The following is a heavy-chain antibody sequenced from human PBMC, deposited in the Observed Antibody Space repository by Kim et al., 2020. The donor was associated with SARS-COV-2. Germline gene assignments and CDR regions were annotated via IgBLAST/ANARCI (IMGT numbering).Heavy chain of an antibody. CDR1: GFTASTSW. CDR2: IKQDESST. Sequence: GGSLRLSCAASGFTASTSWMSWVRQAPGKGLEWVTNIKQDESSTYYAGSVKVRFTISRDNAQDSLNLQMNNLRVEDTAIYYCARGLYTSGSFPDRFADWG. D-gene: IGHD6-19*01. V-gene: IGHV3-7*03. CDR3: ARGLYTSGSFPDRFAD. J-gene: IGHJ4*01.